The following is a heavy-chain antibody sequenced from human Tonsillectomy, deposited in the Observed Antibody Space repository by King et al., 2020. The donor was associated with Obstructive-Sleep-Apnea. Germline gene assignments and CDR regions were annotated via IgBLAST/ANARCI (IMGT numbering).Heavy chain of an antibody. CDR3: AILPWGNWNDDY. CDR2: IYYSGST. J-gene: IGHJ4*02. CDR1: GGSISSYY. D-gene: IGHD1-1*01. Sequence: VQLQESGPGLVKPSETLSLTCTVSGGSISSYYWSWIRQPPGKGLEWIGYIYYSGSTNYNPSLKIRVTISVDTSKNQFSLKLSSVTAADTAVYYCAILPWGNWNDDYWGQGTLVTVSS. V-gene: IGHV4-59*08.